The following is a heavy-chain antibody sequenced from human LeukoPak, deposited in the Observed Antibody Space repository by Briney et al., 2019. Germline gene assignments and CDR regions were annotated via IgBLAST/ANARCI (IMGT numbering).Heavy chain of an antibody. V-gene: IGHV3-30-3*01. CDR3: ARDNPPRKYYSDRSGYYGAFDI. D-gene: IGHD3-22*01. CDR1: GFTFTSYA. J-gene: IGHJ3*02. Sequence: PGRSLRLSCAASGFTFTSYAMHWVRQAPGKGLEWVAVMAYDGSSKYYGDSVKGRFTISRDNSKNTLYLQMNSLRAEDTAVYYCARDNPPRKYYSDRSGYYGAFDIWGQGTMVTVSS. CDR2: MAYDGSSK.